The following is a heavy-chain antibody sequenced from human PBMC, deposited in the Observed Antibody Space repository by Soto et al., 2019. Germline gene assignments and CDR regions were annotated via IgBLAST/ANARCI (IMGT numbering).Heavy chain of an antibody. CDR1: GFSLSTSGVG. Sequence: SGPTLVKPTQTLTLTCTFSGFSLSTSGVGVGWIRQPPGKALEWLALIYWNDDKRYSPSLKSRLTITKDTSKNQVVLTMTNMDPVDTATYYCAHRRGLLTGDLGDAFDIWGQGTMVTVSS. J-gene: IGHJ3*02. D-gene: IGHD7-27*01. CDR2: IYWNDDK. CDR3: AHRRGLLTGDLGDAFDI. V-gene: IGHV2-5*01.